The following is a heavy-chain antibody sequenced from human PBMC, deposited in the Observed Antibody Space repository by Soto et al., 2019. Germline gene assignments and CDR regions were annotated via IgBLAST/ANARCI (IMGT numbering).Heavy chain of an antibody. J-gene: IGHJ4*02. D-gene: IGHD5-18*01. CDR3: ARSPGYSYGDY. V-gene: IGHV1-3*01. CDR2: INAGNGNT. Sequence: QVQLVQSGAEVKKPGASVKGSCKASGYTFTSYAMHWVRQAPGQRLEWMGWINAGNGNTKYSQKFQGRVTITRDTSASTAYMELSSLRSEDTAVYYCARSPGYSYGDYWGQGTLVTVSS. CDR1: GYTFTSYA.